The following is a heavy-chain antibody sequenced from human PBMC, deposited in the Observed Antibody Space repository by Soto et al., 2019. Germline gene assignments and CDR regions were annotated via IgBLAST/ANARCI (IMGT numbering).Heavy chain of an antibody. D-gene: IGHD1-1*01. CDR1: GISLSTSGVG. Sequence: QITWKGSGPTLVKPTQTLTLTCTLSGISLSTSGVGLGWIRQTRGKALEWLALVYWNDDKHYRPSLKSRLTITKDTSKNQAILTMTNMDPVDTATYYCARGLATLPVFAFDIWGQGTVVTVSS. V-gene: IGHV2-5*01. CDR2: VYWNDDK. J-gene: IGHJ3*02. CDR3: ARGLATLPVFAFDI.